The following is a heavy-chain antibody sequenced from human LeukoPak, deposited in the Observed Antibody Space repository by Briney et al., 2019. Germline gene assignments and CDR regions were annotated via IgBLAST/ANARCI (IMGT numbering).Heavy chain of an antibody. V-gene: IGHV4-61*02. CDR2: INTSGTT. CDR1: GASISSGSNS. CDR3: ARGVGAYYMDV. D-gene: IGHD1-26*01. J-gene: IGHJ6*03. Sequence: SQTLSLTCTVSGASISSGSNSWGWIRQPAGKGLEWIGRINTSGTTNYNPSLKSRVTMSIDTSKNQFSLKLSSVTAADTAVYYCARGVGAYYMDVWGKGTTVTISS.